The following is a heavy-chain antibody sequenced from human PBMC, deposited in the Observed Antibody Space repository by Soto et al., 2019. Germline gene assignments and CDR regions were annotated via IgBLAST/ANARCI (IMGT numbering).Heavy chain of an antibody. CDR2: INHSGST. D-gene: IGHD6-6*01. V-gene: IGHV4-34*01. Sequence: SETLSLTCAVYGGSFSGYYWSWIRQPPGKGLEWIGEINHSGSTNYNPSLKSRVTISVDTSKNQFSLKLSSVTAADTAVYYCARRDSSSSSRWFDPWGQGTLVTVSS. CDR3: ARRDSSSSSRWFDP. CDR1: GGSFSGYY. J-gene: IGHJ5*02.